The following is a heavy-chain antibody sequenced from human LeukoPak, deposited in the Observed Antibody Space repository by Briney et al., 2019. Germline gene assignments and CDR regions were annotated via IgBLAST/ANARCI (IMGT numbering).Heavy chain of an antibody. CDR1: GGSISSSSYY. CDR3: AVKLWVRGDPTWH. V-gene: IGHV4-39*01. CDR2: IYYSGST. Sequence: SETLSLTCTVSGGSISSSSYYWGWIRQPPGKGLEWIGSIYYSGSTYYNPSLKSRVTISVDTSKNQFSLKLSSVTAADTAVYYCAVKLWVRGDPTWHWGQGTLVTVSS. D-gene: IGHD3-10*01. J-gene: IGHJ1*01.